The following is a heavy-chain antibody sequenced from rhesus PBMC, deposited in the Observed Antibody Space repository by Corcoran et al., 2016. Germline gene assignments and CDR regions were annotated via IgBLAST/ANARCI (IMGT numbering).Heavy chain of an antibody. J-gene: IGHJ6*01. Sequence: QVQLGQSGAEVKKPRASAKVSCKASGFTFVINASTRVRQAPGQGLEWMGGIIPLVGVTNYAQKFQGRVTITADTSTSTAYMELSSLRSEDTAVYYCARSPNIVVVVSALYGLDSWGQGVVVTVSS. CDR1: GFTFVINA. CDR2: IIPLVGVT. CDR3: ARSPNIVVVVSALYGLDS. D-gene: IGHD2-39*02. V-gene: IGHV1S10*01.